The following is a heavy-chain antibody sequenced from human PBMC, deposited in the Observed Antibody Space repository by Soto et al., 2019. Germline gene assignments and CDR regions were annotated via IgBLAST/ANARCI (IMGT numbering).Heavy chain of an antibody. J-gene: IGHJ6*02. CDR3: ARELAARPLYYYYYYGMDV. Sequence: QVQLQESGPGLVKPSETLSLTCTVSGGSVSSGSYYWSWIRQPPGKGLEWIGYIYYSGSTNYNPSLKSRVTISVDTSKNQFSLKLSSVTAADTAVYYCARELAARPLYYYYYYGMDVWGQGTTVTVSS. V-gene: IGHV4-61*01. D-gene: IGHD6-6*01. CDR2: IYYSGST. CDR1: GGSVSSGSYY.